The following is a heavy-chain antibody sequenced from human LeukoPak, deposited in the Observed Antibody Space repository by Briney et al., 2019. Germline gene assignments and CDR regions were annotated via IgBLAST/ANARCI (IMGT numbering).Heavy chain of an antibody. CDR1: GYSFTNYW. Sequence: HGESLKISCKGSGYSFTNYWIGWMRQMPGKGLEWMGILFPGDSDARYSSSFQGQVTISVDKSINTAYLQWSSLKASDTAMYYCARRGSSGWYFDYWGQGTLVTVSS. CDR3: ARRGSSGWYFDY. CDR2: LFPGDSDA. V-gene: IGHV5-51*01. J-gene: IGHJ4*02. D-gene: IGHD6-19*01.